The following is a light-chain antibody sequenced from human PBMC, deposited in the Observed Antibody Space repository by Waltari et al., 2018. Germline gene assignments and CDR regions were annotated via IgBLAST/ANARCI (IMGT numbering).Light chain of an antibody. CDR1: HSNIGLHY. V-gene: IGLV1-51*02. J-gene: IGLJ3*02. CDR2: ENN. CDR3: GTWDSSLSDGRL. Sequence: SVLTHPPSVSAAPGQRVTISCSGSHSNIGLHYVSWYQQFPGAAPKLLIYENNRRPPGIPDRFSGSKSDTSATLDISGLQTGDEAHYYCGTWDSSLSDGRLFGGGTKLTVL.